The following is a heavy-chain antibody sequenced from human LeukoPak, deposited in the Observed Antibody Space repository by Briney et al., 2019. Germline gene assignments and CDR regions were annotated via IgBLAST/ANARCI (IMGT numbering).Heavy chain of an antibody. Sequence: PGGSLRLSCAASRFTFSIYAMSWVRQAPGKGLEWVSTISDSGSSTYYADSVKGRFTISRDNAKNSLYLQMNSLRAEDTAVYYCARDSDTLGIQLWLNVAPTLDYWGQGTLVTVSS. CDR1: RFTFSIYA. D-gene: IGHD5-18*01. CDR2: ISDSGSST. J-gene: IGHJ4*02. CDR3: ARDSDTLGIQLWLNVAPTLDY. V-gene: IGHV3-23*01.